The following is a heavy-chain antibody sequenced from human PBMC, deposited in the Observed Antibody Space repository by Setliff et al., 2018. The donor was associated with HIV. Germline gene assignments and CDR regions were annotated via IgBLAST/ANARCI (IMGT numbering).Heavy chain of an antibody. CDR2: ISSSSSYI. Sequence: GGSLRLSCAASGFTFSSYSMNWVRQAPGKGLEWVSSISSSSSYIYYADSVKGRFTISRDNAKNSLYLQMNSLRAADTAVYYCARDRAYYNFWLAGGYYYYGMDVWGQGTTVTVSS. CDR3: ARDRAYYNFWLAGGYYYYGMDV. J-gene: IGHJ6*02. V-gene: IGHV3-21*01. CDR1: GFTFSSYS. D-gene: IGHD3-3*01.